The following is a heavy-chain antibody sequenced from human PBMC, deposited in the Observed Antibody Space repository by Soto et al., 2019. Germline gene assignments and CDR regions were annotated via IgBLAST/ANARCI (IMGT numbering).Heavy chain of an antibody. Sequence: SETLSLTCAVYGGSFSGYYWSWIRQPPGKGLEWIGEINHSGNTNYNPSLKSRVTISVDTSKNQLFLNLSSVTSADTAMYYCARHHVRGRTIAGAAEFWGQGTLVTVSS. CDR2: INHSGNT. D-gene: IGHD6-13*01. J-gene: IGHJ4*02. V-gene: IGHV4-34*01. CDR3: ARHHVRGRTIAGAAEF. CDR1: GGSFSGYY.